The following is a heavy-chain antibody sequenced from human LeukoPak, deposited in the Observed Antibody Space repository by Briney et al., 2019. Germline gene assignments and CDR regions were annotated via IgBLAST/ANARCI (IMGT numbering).Heavy chain of an antibody. CDR1: GFIFSNYA. CDR2: ISSSSSTI. V-gene: IGHV3-48*01. J-gene: IGHJ6*03. CDR3: ARDGQKTKYYYYYMDV. Sequence: QAGGSLRLSCAASGFIFSNYAMNWVRQAPGKGLEWVSYISSSSSTIYYADSVKGRFTISRDNAKNSLYLQMNSLRAEDTAVYYCARDGQKTKYYYYYMDVWGKGTTVTVSS. D-gene: IGHD1-14*01.